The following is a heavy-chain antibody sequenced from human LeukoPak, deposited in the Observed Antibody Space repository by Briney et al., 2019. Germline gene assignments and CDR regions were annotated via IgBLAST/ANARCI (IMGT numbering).Heavy chain of an antibody. CDR1: GGSIDTYY. CDR3: ARLRGYSYGFHYYYGMDV. Sequence: PSETLSLTCTISGGSIDTYYWSWIRQPPGKGLEWIGYIYYSGSTSYNPSLKSRVTISVDTSKNQFSLKLSSVTAADTAVYYCARLRGYSYGFHYYYGMDVWGQGTTVTVSS. D-gene: IGHD5-18*01. J-gene: IGHJ6*02. CDR2: IYYSGST. V-gene: IGHV4-59*12.